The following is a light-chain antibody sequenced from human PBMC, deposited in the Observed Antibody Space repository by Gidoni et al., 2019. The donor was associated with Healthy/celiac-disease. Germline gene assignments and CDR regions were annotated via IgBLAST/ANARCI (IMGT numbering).Light chain of an antibody. V-gene: IGKV3-15*01. CDR3: QQYNNWPLA. CDR2: GAS. Sequence: EIVMTQSPATLSVSPGERATLSCRASQSVSSNLAWYQQKPGQAPRLLIYGASTRSTGIPARFIGSGSGTEFTLTISSLQSEDFAVYYCQQYNNWPLAFGGXTKVEIK. CDR1: QSVSSN. J-gene: IGKJ4*01.